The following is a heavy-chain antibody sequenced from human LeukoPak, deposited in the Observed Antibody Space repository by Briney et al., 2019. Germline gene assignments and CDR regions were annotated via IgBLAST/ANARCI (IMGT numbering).Heavy chain of an antibody. CDR1: GGSISSYY. V-gene: IGHV4-59*01. J-gene: IGHJ4*02. CDR2: IYYSVST. D-gene: IGHD4-23*01. Sequence: PSETLSLTCTVSGGSISSYYWSWIRQPPGKGLEWIGYIYYSVSTNYNPSLKSRVTISVDTSKNQFSLKLSSVTAADTAVYYCARTVAKPYYFDYWGQGTLVTVSS. CDR3: ARTVAKPYYFDY.